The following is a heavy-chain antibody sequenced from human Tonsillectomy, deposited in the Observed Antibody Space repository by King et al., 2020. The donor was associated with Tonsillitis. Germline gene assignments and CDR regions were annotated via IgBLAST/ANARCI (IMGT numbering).Heavy chain of an antibody. CDR1: GGSFSSFY. CDR2: IYYSGST. CDR3: ARGPTRYYMDV. V-gene: IGHV4-59*01. Sequence: QLQESGPGLVKPSEPLSLTCTVSGGSFSSFYWSWIRQSPGKGLEWIGYIYYSGSTNYNPSLKSRVTISVDTSKNQFVLKLNSVTAADTAVFYCARGPTRYYMDVWGKGTTVTVSS. J-gene: IGHJ6*03.